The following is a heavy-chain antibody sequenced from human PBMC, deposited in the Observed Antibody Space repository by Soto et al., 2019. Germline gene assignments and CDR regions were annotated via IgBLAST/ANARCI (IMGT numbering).Heavy chain of an antibody. J-gene: IGHJ6*02. V-gene: IGHV3-30*18. Sequence: PVGSLRLSCAASGFTFSSYGMHWVRQAPGKGLEWVAVISYDGSNKYYADSVKGRFTISRDNSKNTLYLQMNSLRAEDTAVYYCAKDGANYYGTDVWGQGTTVTVSS. CDR2: ISYDGSNK. CDR3: AKDGANYYGTDV. D-gene: IGHD3-16*01. CDR1: GFTFSSYG.